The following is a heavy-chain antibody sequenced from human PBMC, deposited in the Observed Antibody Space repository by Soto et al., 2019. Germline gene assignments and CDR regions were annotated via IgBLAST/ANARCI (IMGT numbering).Heavy chain of an antibody. V-gene: IGHV4-39*01. CDR2: IYSSGSP. CDR3: ARQFYVYADSGRYFDY. J-gene: IGHJ4*02. CDR1: GGSISSNSYY. D-gene: IGHD4-17*01. Sequence: QLQLQESGPGLVKPSETLSLTCTVSGGSISSNSYYWSWVRQPPGKGLEWIGTIYSSGSPYYDPAIKSRVAIYVDRSKNQVALKRSSVTAADTAVYYCARQFYVYADSGRYFDYWGRGTLVTVSS.